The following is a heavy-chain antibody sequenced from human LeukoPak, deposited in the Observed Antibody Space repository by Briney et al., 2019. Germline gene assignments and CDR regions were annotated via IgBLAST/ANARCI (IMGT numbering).Heavy chain of an antibody. CDR1: GFTLSSYD. CDR2: IDIPGNT. V-gene: IGHV3-13*01. D-gene: IGHD6-19*01. Sequence: GGSLRLSCAASGFTLSSYDMHWVRQATGKGLEWVSGIDIPGNTYYPDSVKGRFTMSRESAKNSLYLQMNSLRVGDTAVYYCARAVAGTHWFDYWGQGTLVTVSS. CDR3: ARAVAGTHWFDY. J-gene: IGHJ5*01.